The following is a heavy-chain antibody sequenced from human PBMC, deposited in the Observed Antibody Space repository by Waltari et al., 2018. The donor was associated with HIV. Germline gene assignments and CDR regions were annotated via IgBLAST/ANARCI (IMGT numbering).Heavy chain of an antibody. D-gene: IGHD6-25*01. CDR1: GLPFRSLC. CDR3: ASQKSGY. CDR2: LISSSSTI. Sequence: EVQLVEAGGGLVQPGGSLRLSRAASGLPFRSLCINGVRQAPGRVVEWVAYLISSSSTIYYADSVKGRFTISRDNAKTSLYLQMNSLRAEDTAVYYCASQKSGYWGQGTLVTVSS. V-gene: IGHV3-48*01. J-gene: IGHJ4*02.